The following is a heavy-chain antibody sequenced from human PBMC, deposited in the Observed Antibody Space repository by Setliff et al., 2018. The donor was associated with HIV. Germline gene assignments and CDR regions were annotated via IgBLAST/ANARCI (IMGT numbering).Heavy chain of an antibody. CDR1: GDSISNHY. CDR3: ARDPLRISDRFNFYFGMDV. Sequence: SETLSLTCNVSGDSISNHYWNWIRQPPGKGLEWIATIYNSGNSVSNPSLKSRVTISVDESTNTAYMELSNLRSEDTAVYYCARDPLRISDRFNFYFGMDVWGQGTTVTVSS. V-gene: IGHV4-59*11. CDR2: IYNSGNS. D-gene: IGHD3-3*01. J-gene: IGHJ6*02.